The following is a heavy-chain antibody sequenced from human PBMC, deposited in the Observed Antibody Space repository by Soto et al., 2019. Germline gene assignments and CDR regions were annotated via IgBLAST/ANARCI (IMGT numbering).Heavy chain of an antibody. V-gene: IGHV2-5*02. CDR2: IYWDDDK. D-gene: IGHD6-19*01. CDR1: GFSLSTSGVG. Sequence: QITLKESGPTLVKPTQTLTLTCTFSGFSLSTSGVGVGWIRQPPGKALEWLALIYWDDDKRYSPSLKSRLTITKDTSKNQVVLTMTNMDPVDTATYYCAHRGSSGWYGVDYFDYWGQGTLVTVSS. J-gene: IGHJ4*02. CDR3: AHRGSSGWYGVDYFDY.